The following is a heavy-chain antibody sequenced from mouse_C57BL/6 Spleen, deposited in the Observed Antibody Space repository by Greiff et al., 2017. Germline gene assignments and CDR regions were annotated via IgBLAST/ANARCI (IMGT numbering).Heavy chain of an antibody. D-gene: IGHD1-1*01. J-gene: IGHJ1*03. V-gene: IGHV3-6*01. CDR2: ISYDGSN. CDR3: ARDRDYYGSRGYFDV. Sequence: VQLKESGPGLVKPSQSLSLTCSVTGYSITSGYYWNWIRQFPGNKLEWMGYISYDGSNNYNPSLKNRISITRDTSKNQFFLKLNSVTTEDTATYYCARDRDYYGSRGYFDVWGTGTTVTVSS. CDR1: GYSITSGYY.